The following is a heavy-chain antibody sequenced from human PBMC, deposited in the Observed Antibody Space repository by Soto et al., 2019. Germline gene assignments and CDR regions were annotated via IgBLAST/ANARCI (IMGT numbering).Heavy chain of an antibody. CDR2: ISGSGGST. CDR3: AKLQAYSYGPGAYFDY. V-gene: IGHV3-23*01. J-gene: IGHJ4*02. D-gene: IGHD5-18*01. Sequence: WGSLRLSCAASGFTFISYAMSFFRHSPFKGLEWVSAISGSGGSTDYVDSVKGRFTISRDNSKNTLYLQMNSLRAEDTAVYYCAKLQAYSYGPGAYFDYWGQGTLVTVSS. CDR1: GFTFISYA.